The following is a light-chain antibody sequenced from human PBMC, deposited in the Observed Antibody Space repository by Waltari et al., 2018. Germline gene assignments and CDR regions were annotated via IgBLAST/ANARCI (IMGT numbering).Light chain of an antibody. J-gene: IGKJ1*01. V-gene: IGKV3-20*01. Sequence: EIVLTQSPGTLSLSPGERATLPCRPSQSVSSSYLAWYQQKPGQAPRLLIYGASSRATGIPDRFSGSGSGTDFTLTISRLEPEDFAVYYCQQYGSSPTTFGQGTKVEIK. CDR3: QQYGSSPTT. CDR2: GAS. CDR1: QSVSSSY.